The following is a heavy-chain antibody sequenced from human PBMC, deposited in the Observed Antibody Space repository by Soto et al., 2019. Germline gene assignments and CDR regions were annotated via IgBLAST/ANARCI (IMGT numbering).Heavy chain of an antibody. CDR3: ARTIYGDYDYFQN. CDR1: GGTFSSYT. Sequence: QVQLVQSGAEVKKPGSSVKVSCKASGGTFSSYTISWVRQAPGQGLEWMGRIIPILGIANYAQKFQGRVTITADKSTSTAYLELSSLRYEYTAVYYRARTIYGDYDYFQNCGKGTLVTASS. D-gene: IGHD4-17*01. V-gene: IGHV1-69*02. CDR2: IIPILGIA. J-gene: IGHJ1*01.